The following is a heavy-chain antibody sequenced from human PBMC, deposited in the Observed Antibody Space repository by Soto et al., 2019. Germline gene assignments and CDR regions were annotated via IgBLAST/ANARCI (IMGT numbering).Heavy chain of an antibody. V-gene: IGHV3-30*18. CDR1: GFTFSSYG. CDR2: ISYDGSNK. D-gene: IGHD6-19*01. J-gene: IGHJ5*02. CDR3: AKDLAGTSGWFDP. Sequence: GGSLRLSCAASGFTFSSYGMHWVRQAPGKGLEWVAVISYDGSNKYYADSVKGRFTISRDNSKNTLYLQMNSLRAEDTAVYYCAKDLAGTSGWFDPWGQGTLVTVSS.